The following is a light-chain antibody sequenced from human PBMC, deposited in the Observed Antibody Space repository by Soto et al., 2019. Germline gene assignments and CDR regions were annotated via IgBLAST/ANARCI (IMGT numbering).Light chain of an antibody. V-gene: IGKV3-20*01. CDR1: QSVASNY. CDR2: AAS. CDR3: HQYGRSPIFT. J-gene: IGKJ3*01. Sequence: EIVLTQSPGTLSLSPGERATLSCRASQSVASNYLAWYQQRPGQAPRLLMYAASSRAAGVPDRFSGSGSGTDFTLTISRLAPEDFAVFFCHQYGRSPIFTFGPGTTVDIK.